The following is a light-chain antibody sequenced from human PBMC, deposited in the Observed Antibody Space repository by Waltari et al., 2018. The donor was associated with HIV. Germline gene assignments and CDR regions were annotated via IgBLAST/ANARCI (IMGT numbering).Light chain of an antibody. V-gene: IGKV1-5*03. CDR2: GAD. Sequence: DLQMTQSPSTLSASIGDRVTITCRASQSISVWLACYHKKPGKAHKLLIYGADNLESGVPSRFSGTGAATEFTLTISSLQPDDSATCYCQQYDSFPWTFGQGTKVGIK. CDR3: QQYDSFPWT. J-gene: IGKJ1*01. CDR1: QSISVW.